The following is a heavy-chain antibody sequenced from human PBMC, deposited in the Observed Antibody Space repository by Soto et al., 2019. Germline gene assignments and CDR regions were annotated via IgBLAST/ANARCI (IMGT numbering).Heavy chain of an antibody. Sequence: PSETLSLTCNVSGGSIRSYYWNWIRQPPGKTLEWIGDVYYSGSANYNPSLKSRVTISVDMSRNQFSLKLNSVTAANTAVYYCARAYMVGGPTPFDYWGQGTMVTVSS. V-gene: IGHV4-59*01. D-gene: IGHD3-10*01. CDR3: ARAYMVGGPTPFDY. J-gene: IGHJ4*02. CDR2: VYYSGSA. CDR1: GGSIRSYY.